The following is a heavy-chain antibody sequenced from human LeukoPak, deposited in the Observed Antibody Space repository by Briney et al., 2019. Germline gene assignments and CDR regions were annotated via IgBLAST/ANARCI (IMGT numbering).Heavy chain of an antibody. CDR3: ASSKGGYDSSGYYQRRNAFDI. CDR2: ISSSSSYI. D-gene: IGHD3-22*01. V-gene: IGHV3-21*01. CDR1: GFTFSSYS. J-gene: IGHJ3*02. Sequence: TAGGSLRLSCAASGFTFSSYSMNWVRQAPGKGLEWVSSISSSSSYIYYADSVKGRFTISRDNAENSLYLQMNSLRAEDTAVYYCASSKGGYDSSGYYQRRNAFDIWGQGTMVTVSS.